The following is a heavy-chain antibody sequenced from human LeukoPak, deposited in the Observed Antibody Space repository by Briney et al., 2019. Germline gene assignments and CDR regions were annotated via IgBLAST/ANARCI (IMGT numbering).Heavy chain of an antibody. CDR3: TKPQYSGNYWPFVY. CDR2: VSYDDSNK. V-gene: IGHV3-30*18. D-gene: IGHD1-26*01. CDR1: GCTFSAYG. J-gene: IGHJ4*02. Sequence: GRSLRLSCAASGCTFSAYGMHWVRQAPGKGLEWVAAVSYDDSNKYYVDSVRGRFTISRDNSRNTLYLQMNSLRREDTAVYYCTKPQYSGNYWPFVYWGQGARVTVSS.